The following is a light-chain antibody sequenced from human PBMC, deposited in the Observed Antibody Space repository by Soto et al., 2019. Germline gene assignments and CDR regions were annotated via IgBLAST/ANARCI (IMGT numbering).Light chain of an antibody. CDR3: QQLNSYPYT. V-gene: IGKV1-9*01. CDR1: QGISSS. CDR2: AAS. Sequence: IQLTQSPSSLSASVGDRVSITCRASQGISSSLDWYQQKPGKAPKLLISAASTLQSGVPSRFSGSGSGTDFTLTISSLQPEDFATYYCQQLNSYPYTFGQGKRLEIK. J-gene: IGKJ5*01.